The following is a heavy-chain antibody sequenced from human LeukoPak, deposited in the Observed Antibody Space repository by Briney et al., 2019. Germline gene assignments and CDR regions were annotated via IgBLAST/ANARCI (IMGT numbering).Heavy chain of an antibody. CDR2: ISSSSSYI. CDR3: ARDHGGGDLLFDY. CDR1: GFTFSSYS. D-gene: IGHD2-21*02. V-gene: IGHV3-21*01. Sequence: GGSLRLSCAASGFTFSSYSMNWVRQAPGKGLEWVSSISSSSSYIYYADSVKGRFTISRDNSKNTLYLQMNSLRAEDTAVYYCARDHGGGDLLFDYWGQGTLVTVSS. J-gene: IGHJ4*02.